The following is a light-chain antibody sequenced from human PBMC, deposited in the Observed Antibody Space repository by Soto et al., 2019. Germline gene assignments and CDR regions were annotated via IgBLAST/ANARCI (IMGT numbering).Light chain of an antibody. Sequence: DIQMTQSPSSLSASVGDRVTITCRARQSSSSYLNWYQQKPGKAPKLLIYAASSLQSGVPSRFSGSGSGTDFTLTISSLQPEDFATYYCQQSYSTPPVTFGGGTKVEIK. J-gene: IGKJ4*01. CDR3: QQSYSTPPVT. V-gene: IGKV1-39*01. CDR1: QSSSSY. CDR2: AAS.